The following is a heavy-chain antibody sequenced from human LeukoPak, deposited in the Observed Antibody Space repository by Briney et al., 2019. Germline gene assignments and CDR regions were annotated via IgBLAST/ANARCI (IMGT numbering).Heavy chain of an antibody. D-gene: IGHD1-1*01. CDR2: INHSGST. J-gene: IGHJ6*03. CDR3: ARGRRGWNYYYYYYMDV. CDR1: GGSFSGCY. Sequence: PSETLSLTCAVYGGSFSGCYWSWIRQPPGKGLEWIGEINHSGSTNYNPSLKSRVTISVDTSKNQFSLKLSSVTAADTAVYYCARGRRGWNYYYYYYMDVWGKGTTVTVSS. V-gene: IGHV4-34*01.